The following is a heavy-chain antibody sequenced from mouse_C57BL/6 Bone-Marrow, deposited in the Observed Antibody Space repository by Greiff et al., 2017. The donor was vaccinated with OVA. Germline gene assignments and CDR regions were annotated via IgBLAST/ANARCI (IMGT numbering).Heavy chain of an antibody. Sequence: QVQLKESGAELVRPGASVKLSCKASGYTFTDYYINWVKQRPGQGLEWIARIYPGSGNTYYNEKFKGKATLTAEKSSSTAYMQLSSLTSEDSAVYFCARGGYYFYYYAMDYWGQGTSVTVSS. D-gene: IGHD2-3*01. CDR2: IYPGSGNT. V-gene: IGHV1-76*01. J-gene: IGHJ4*01. CDR3: ARGGYYFYYYAMDY. CDR1: GYTFTDYY.